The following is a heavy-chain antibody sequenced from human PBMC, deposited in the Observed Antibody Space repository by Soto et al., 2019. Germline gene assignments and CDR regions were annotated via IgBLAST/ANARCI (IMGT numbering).Heavy chain of an antibody. CDR1: GYTLTELS. CDR3: ARQIPLGGNRAYDV. V-gene: IGHV5-51*01. Sequence: GASVKVSCKVSGYTLTELSMHWVRQAPGKGLEWMGVIFPGDSDTRYGPSFQGQVTISVDKSTSTAYLQWSSLKASDTAMYYCARQIPLGGNRAYDVWGQGTMVTVSS. D-gene: IGHD2-15*01. J-gene: IGHJ3*01. CDR2: IFPGDSDT.